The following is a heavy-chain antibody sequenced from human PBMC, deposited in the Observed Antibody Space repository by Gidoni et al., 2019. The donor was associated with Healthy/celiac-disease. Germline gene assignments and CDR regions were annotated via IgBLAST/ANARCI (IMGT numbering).Heavy chain of an antibody. V-gene: IGHV4-39*07. CDR1: DGSISRSSYY. CDR2: IYYCGRT. J-gene: IGHJ4*02. Sequence: QLQLQESGPGLGKPSETLSLTCTVSDGSISRSSYYWGWIRQPPGKGLEWIVSIYYCGRTYYNPSLKSRVTISVDTSKIHFSLKLSSVTAADTAVYYCAREVGTEWLVVNYFDYWGQGTLVTVSS. CDR3: AREVGTEWLVVNYFDY. D-gene: IGHD6-19*01.